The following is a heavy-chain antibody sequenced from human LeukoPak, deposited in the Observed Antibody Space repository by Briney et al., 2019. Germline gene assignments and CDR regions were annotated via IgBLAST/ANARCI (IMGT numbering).Heavy chain of an antibody. J-gene: IGHJ4*02. CDR3: AKDLGYCSSTSCFLDY. V-gene: IGHV3-23*01. CDR1: GFTFSSYA. Sequence: GGSLRLSCAASGFTFSSYAMSWVRQAPGKGLEWVSAISGSGGSTYYADSVKGRSTISRDNSKNTLYLQMNSLRAEDTAVYYCAKDLGYCSSTSCFLDYWGQGTLVTVSS. D-gene: IGHD2-2*01. CDR2: ISGSGGST.